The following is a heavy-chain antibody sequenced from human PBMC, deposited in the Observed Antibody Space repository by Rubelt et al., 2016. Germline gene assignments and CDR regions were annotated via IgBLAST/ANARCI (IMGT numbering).Heavy chain of an antibody. CDR2: INAGNGNT. CDR3: ARSYSNYQDGYYYYYGMDV. CDR1: GYTFTSYA. V-gene: IGHV1-3*01. Sequence: QVQLVQSGAEVKKPGASVKVSCKASGYTFTSYAMHWVRQAPGQRLEWVGWINAGNGNTKYSQKFQGRVTMTSGTSTSTVYRELGSLGFEETAVYYCARSYSNYQDGYYYYYGMDVWGQGTTVTVSS. J-gene: IGHJ6*02. D-gene: IGHD4-11*01.